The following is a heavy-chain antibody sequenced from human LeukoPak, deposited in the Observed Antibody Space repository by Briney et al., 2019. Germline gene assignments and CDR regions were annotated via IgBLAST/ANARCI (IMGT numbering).Heavy chain of an antibody. V-gene: IGHV3-66*01. CDR1: GFTLTINY. CDR2: IYSGGST. CDR3: ARGLSGGRDY. Sequence: GGSLRPSCAASGFTLTINYMSWDRQAQGKGLEWVSVIYSGGSTYYADSVKGRLTISRDNSKTTLYLQMNSLGAEDTAVYYCARGLSGGRDYWGQGTLVTVSS. D-gene: IGHD2-15*01. J-gene: IGHJ4*02.